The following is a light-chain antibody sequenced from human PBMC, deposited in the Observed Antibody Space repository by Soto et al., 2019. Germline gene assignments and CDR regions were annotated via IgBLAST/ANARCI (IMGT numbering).Light chain of an antibody. V-gene: IGLV2-14*01. CDR2: DVN. CDR1: SSDIGHYNY. Sequence: QSVLTQPASVSGSPGQSITISCTGTSSDIGHYNYVSWYQQYPGKAPKLIIYDVNTRPSGISSRFSGSKSGNTASLTISGLQAEDEANYYCCSCTTSSARIFGGGTKLTVL. J-gene: IGLJ2*01. CDR3: CSCTTSSARI.